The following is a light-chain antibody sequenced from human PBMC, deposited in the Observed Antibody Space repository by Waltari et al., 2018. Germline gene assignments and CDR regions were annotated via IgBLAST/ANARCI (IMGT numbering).Light chain of an antibody. J-gene: IGLJ3*02. CDR1: SGHSSNV. CDR2: VNSDGSH. V-gene: IGLV4-69*01. Sequence: QLVLTQSPSASASLGASVKLTCTLSSGHSSNVIAWHQQQPEKGPRYLMKVNSDGSHSKGDEIPDRFSGSRSGPQRYLTLSSVQAEDEADYYCQTGGHGTWVFGGGTKLTVL. CDR3: QTGGHGTWV.